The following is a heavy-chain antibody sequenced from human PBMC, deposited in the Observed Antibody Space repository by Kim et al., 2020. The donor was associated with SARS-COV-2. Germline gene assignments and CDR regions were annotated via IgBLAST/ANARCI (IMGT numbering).Heavy chain of an antibody. CDR3: ARERATTVTTWPWDY. Sequence: ASVKVSCKASGYTFTSYYMHWVRQAPGQGLEWMGIINPSVGSTSYAQKFQGRVTMTRDTSTSTVYMELSSLRSEDTAVYYCARERATTVTTWPWDYWGQGTLVTVSS. V-gene: IGHV1-46*01. D-gene: IGHD4-17*01. J-gene: IGHJ4*02. CDR1: GYTFTSYY. CDR2: INPSVGST.